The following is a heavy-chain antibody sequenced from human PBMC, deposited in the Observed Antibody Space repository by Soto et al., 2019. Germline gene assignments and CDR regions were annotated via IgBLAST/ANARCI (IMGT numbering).Heavy chain of an antibody. V-gene: IGHV4-4*07. Sequence: QVQQQESGPGLVKPSDTLSLTCRVSGAYISDFSWSWIRQPAGKGLEWIGRITTNGNTQKNPSLKSRVTMSRDTSKNHFSLNLQSATAADTALYDCARETGENWTYEAHCGPGTLVTVSS. D-gene: IGHD1-7*01. J-gene: IGHJ1*01. CDR1: GAYISDFS. CDR2: ITTNGNT. CDR3: ARETGENWTYEAH.